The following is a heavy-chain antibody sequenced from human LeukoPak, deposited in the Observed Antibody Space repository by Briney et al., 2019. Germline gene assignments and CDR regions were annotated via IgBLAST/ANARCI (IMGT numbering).Heavy chain of an antibody. CDR1: GYTLTELS. CDR3: ATMCSSSWQFDY. Sequence: GASVKVSCKVSGYTLTELSMHWVRQAPGKGLEWMGGFDPEDGETIYAQKFQGRVTMTEDTSTDTAYMELSSLRSEDTAVYYCATMCSSSWQFDYWGQGTLVTVSS. D-gene: IGHD6-13*01. V-gene: IGHV1-24*01. J-gene: IGHJ4*02. CDR2: FDPEDGET.